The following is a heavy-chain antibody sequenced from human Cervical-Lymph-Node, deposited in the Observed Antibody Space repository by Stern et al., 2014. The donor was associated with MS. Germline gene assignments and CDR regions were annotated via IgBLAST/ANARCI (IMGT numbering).Heavy chain of an antibody. CDR2: IYTSGST. Sequence: QLQLQESGPGLVKPSQTLSLTCTVSGGSISSGSYYWSWIRQPAGKGLEWIGRIYTSGSTNYNPSLKRRVTLSVDTSKNQFSLKLSSVTAADTAVYYCARTYYNKALFDYWGQGTLVTVSS. D-gene: IGHD4-11*01. CDR1: GGSISSGSYY. V-gene: IGHV4-61*02. CDR3: ARTYYNKALFDY. J-gene: IGHJ4*02.